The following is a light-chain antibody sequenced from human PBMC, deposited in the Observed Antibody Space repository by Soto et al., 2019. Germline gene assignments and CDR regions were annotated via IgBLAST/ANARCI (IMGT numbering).Light chain of an antibody. CDR1: QSISNN. Sequence: EIVMTQSPATLSVSPGERVTLSCRASQSISNNLAWYQHKPGRGPRVLIYDASTRATGVPVRFSGSGSGTEFTLTISSLQSDDFAVYYCQQYNNWPPKHTFGQGTKLEIK. CDR2: DAS. J-gene: IGKJ2*01. V-gene: IGKV3-15*01. CDR3: QQYNNWPPKHT.